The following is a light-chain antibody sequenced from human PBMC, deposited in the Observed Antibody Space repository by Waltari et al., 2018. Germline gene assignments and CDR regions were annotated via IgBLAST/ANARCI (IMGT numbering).Light chain of an antibody. Sequence: SYVLPQAPSVSVAPGETATITCGGNDIGSESVHWYQQRAGQAPVLVMYDDDDRPPGTSARFSGSSSADTATLTISWVEAGDEADYYCQVWDRRGGHYAFGPGTRVTVL. CDR2: DDD. V-gene: IGLV3-21*04. CDR3: QVWDRRGGHYA. CDR1: DIGSES. J-gene: IGLJ1*01.